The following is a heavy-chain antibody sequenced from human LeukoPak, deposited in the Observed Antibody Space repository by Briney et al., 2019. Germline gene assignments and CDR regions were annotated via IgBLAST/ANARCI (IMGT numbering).Heavy chain of an antibody. D-gene: IGHD3-10*01. Sequence: PGGSLRLSCAASGFTFSDYYMSWVRQAPGKGLEWVAVISYDGSNKYYADSVKGRFTISRDNSKNTLYLQMNSLRAEDTAVYYCAKDQGWFGEDDIDCWGQGTLVTVSS. CDR3: AKDQGWFGEDDIDC. CDR1: GFTFSDYY. CDR2: ISYDGSNK. J-gene: IGHJ4*02. V-gene: IGHV3-30*18.